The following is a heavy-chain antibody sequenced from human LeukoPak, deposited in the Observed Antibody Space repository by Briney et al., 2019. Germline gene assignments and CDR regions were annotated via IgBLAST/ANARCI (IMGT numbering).Heavy chain of an antibody. J-gene: IGHJ6*02. Sequence: ASVKVSCKASGYTFTGYYMHWVRQAPGQGLEWMGWINPNSGGTNYAQKFQGRVTMTRDTSISTAYMELSRLRSDDTAVYYCAVTQYSSSWYPLWGMDVWGQGTTVTVSS. CDR1: GYTFTGYY. D-gene: IGHD6-13*01. V-gene: IGHV1-2*02. CDR3: AVTQYSSSWYPLWGMDV. CDR2: INPNSGGT.